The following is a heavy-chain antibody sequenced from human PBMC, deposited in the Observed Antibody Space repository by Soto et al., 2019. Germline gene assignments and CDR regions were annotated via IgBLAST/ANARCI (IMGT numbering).Heavy chain of an antibody. D-gene: IGHD3-10*01. J-gene: IGHJ4*02. CDR1: GYTFTSYD. CDR2: MNPNSGNT. Sequence: QVQLVQSGAEVKKPGASVKVSCKASGYTFTSYDINWVRQATGQGLEWMGWMNPNSGNTVYAQKFQGRVTMTRNTCGSTACSGLSRLRSADTAVDYCARAAPTHGLEFWRKGTLVTVYS. CDR3: ARAAPTHGLEF. V-gene: IGHV1-8*01.